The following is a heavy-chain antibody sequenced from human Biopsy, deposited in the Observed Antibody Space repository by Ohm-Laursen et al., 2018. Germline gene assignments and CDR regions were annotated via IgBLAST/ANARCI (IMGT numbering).Heavy chain of an antibody. CDR2: ISWHSGSR. CDR1: GFTFSDYN. D-gene: IGHD1-1*01. Sequence: SLRLSCTASGFTFSDYNMHWVRQAPGKGLEWVSGISWHSGSRGYADSVKGRFTISRDNAKKLLYLQMNSLRAEDTALYYCAKDVRVKVQLDGMDVWGQGTTVTVSS. V-gene: IGHV3-9*01. CDR3: AKDVRVKVQLDGMDV. J-gene: IGHJ6*02.